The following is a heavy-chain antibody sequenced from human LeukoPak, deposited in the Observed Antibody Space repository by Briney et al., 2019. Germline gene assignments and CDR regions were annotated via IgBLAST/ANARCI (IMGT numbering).Heavy chain of an antibody. D-gene: IGHD3-22*01. V-gene: IGHV1-18*01. CDR2: ISAYNGNT. CDR3: ARVLDSSGTDAFDI. Sequence: GASVKVSCKASGYTFTSYGISWVRQAPGQGLEWMGWISAYNGNTNYAQKLQGRVTMTTDTSTSTAYMELRSLRSDDTAVYYCARVLDSSGTDAFDIWGQGTMVTVSS. CDR1: GYTFTSYG. J-gene: IGHJ3*02.